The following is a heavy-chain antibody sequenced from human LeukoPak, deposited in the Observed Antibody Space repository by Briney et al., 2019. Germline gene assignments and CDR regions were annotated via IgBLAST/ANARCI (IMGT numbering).Heavy chain of an antibody. CDR3: ATAATVDTAMPPDY. CDR2: ISGSGGST. J-gene: IGHJ4*02. Sequence: GGSLILSCAASGFTFSSYVMRWVRQAPGKGLEWVSAISGSGGSTYYADSVKGRFTISRDTSKNTLYLQMNSLRAEDTAVYYCATAATVDTAMPPDYWGQGTLVTVSS. CDR1: GFTFSSYV. D-gene: IGHD5-18*01. V-gene: IGHV3-23*01.